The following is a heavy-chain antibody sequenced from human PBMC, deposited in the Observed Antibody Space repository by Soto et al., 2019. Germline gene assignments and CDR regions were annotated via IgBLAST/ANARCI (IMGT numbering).Heavy chain of an antibody. CDR1: GFTFSSYD. J-gene: IGHJ5*02. CDR2: IGTAGDT. Sequence: EVQLVESGGGLVQPGGSLRLSCAASGFTFSSYDMHWVRQATGKGLEWVSAIGTAGDTYYPGSVKGRFTISRENAKNSLYLQMNSLRAGDTAVYYCARGEYSGYEGYSSGWYWFDPWGQGTLVTVSS. D-gene: IGHD6-19*01. V-gene: IGHV3-13*01. CDR3: ARGEYSGYEGYSSGWYWFDP.